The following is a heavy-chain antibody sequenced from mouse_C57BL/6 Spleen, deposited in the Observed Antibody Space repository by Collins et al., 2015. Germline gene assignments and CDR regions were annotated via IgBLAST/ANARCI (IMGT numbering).Heavy chain of an antibody. CDR3: ARYYFDV. CDR1: GYTFTDYY. CDR2: INPNNGGT. Sequence: EVQLQQSGPELVKPGASVKISCKASGYTFTDYYMNWVKQSHGKSLEWIGDINPNNGGTSYNQKFKGKATLTVDKSSSTAYMQLSSLTSEDSAVYYCARYYFDVWGTGTTVTVSS. J-gene: IGHJ1*03. V-gene: IGHV1-26*01.